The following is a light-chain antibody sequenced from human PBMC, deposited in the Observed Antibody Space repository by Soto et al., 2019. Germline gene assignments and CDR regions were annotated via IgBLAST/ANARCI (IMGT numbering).Light chain of an antibody. J-gene: IGLJ3*02. CDR2: DNN. Sequence: QSVLTQPPSASGTPGQRVTISCSGSSSNIGTNTVNWYQQLPGTAPKLLIYDNNHRPSGVPDRFSGSKSGTSASLAISGLQSGPEADYYCAAWDDSLNGWVFGGGTQLTVL. V-gene: IGLV1-44*01. CDR1: SSNIGTNT. CDR3: AAWDDSLNGWV.